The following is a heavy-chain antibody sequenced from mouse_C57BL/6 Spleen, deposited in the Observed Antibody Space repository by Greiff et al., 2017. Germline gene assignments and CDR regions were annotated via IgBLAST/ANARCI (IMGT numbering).Heavy chain of an antibody. CDR3: ARRYYYGSSYVDD. Sequence: QVQLLQPGAELVKPGASVKLSCKASGYTFTSYWMHWVKQRPGQGLEWIGMIHPKCGSTNYTQKFTSTATLTVDKSSSTAYVQLISLTSEDAAVYYCARRYYYGSSYVDDWGQGTTLTGSS. V-gene: IGHV1-64*01. CDR2: IHPKCGST. CDR1: GYTFTSYW. D-gene: IGHD1-1*01. J-gene: IGHJ2*01.